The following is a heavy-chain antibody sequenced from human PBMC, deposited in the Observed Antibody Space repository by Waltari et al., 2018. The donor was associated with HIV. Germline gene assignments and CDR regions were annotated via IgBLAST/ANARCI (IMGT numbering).Heavy chain of an antibody. D-gene: IGHD3-16*01. CDR3: ASSGGGYYYGMDV. CDR1: GFTFSTYN. V-gene: IGHV3-48*01. Sequence: EVQLVESGGGLVQPGGSLKLSCAASGFTFSTYNMNWVRQAPGKGLEWVSCITSSSSTIYYADSVRGRFTSARDNAKSSLYLQMNSLRAEDTAVYYCASSGGGYYYGMDVWGQGTTVTVSS. J-gene: IGHJ6*02. CDR2: ITSSSSTI.